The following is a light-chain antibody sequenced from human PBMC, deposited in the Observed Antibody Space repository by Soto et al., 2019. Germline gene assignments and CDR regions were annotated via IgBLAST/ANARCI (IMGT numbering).Light chain of an antibody. CDR1: QSLGTN. CDR2: GAS. Sequence: EIEMTQYPATLSVSPGERATLSCRASQSLGTNLAWFQQKPGQVPRLLIHGASTRATGIPARFSGSGSGTDFTLTISSLQSEHFAVYYCQQYNQWPRTFGQGTKV. J-gene: IGKJ1*01. V-gene: IGKV3-15*01. CDR3: QQYNQWPRT.